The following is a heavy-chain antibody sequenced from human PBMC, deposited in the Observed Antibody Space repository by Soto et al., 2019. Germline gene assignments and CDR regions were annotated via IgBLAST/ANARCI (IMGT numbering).Heavy chain of an antibody. CDR1: EISVSLNY. V-gene: IGHV3-53*01. J-gene: IGHJ6*02. Sequence: GGSLRLSCAVSEISVSLNYMSWVRQAPGKGLERVSTMNTVGTDYADSVKGRFTISRDNSKNTLYLQMNSLRAEDTAHYYCAKATLFGGVVIPVYYYSMDVWGQGTTVTVSS. CDR2: MNTVGT. CDR3: AKATLFGGVVIPVYYYSMDV. D-gene: IGHD3-16*02.